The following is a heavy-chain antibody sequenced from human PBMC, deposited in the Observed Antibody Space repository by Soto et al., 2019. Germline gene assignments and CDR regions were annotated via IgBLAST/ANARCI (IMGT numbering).Heavy chain of an antibody. D-gene: IGHD3-3*01. CDR1: CGSISSYY. J-gene: IGHJ3*02. CDR3: ARSITIFGVIDDAFDI. CDR2: IYTSGST. V-gene: IGHV4-4*07. Sequence: TSETLSLTCTFSCGSISSYYWSWIRQPAGKGLEWIGRIYTSGSTNYNPSLKSRVTMSVDTSKNQFSLKLSSVTAADTAVYYCARSITIFGVIDDAFDIWGQGTMVTVSS.